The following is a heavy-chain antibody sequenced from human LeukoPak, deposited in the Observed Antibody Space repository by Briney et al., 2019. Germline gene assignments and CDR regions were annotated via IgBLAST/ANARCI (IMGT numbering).Heavy chain of an antibody. CDR1: GGSISSYY. Sequence: PSETLSLTCTVSGGSISSYYWSWLRQPPGKGLEWIGYVYYSGSTNYNPCLKSRVTISVDTSKNQFSLKLSSMTAADTAVYYCARATRCGGDGYASYYYYMDVWGKGTTVTVSS. CDR3: ARATRCGGDGYASYYYYMDV. V-gene: IGHV4-59*01. D-gene: IGHD2-21*02. J-gene: IGHJ6*03. CDR2: VYYSGST.